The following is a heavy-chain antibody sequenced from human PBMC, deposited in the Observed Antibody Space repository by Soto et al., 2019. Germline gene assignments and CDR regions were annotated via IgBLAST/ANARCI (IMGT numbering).Heavy chain of an antibody. D-gene: IGHD6-19*01. J-gene: IGHJ4*02. CDR2: IYYSGST. CDR1: GGSISSYY. CDR3: ARGPHFYSSGWYGCPLYY. V-gene: IGHV4-59*12. Sequence: SETLSLTCTVSGGSISSYYWSWFRQPPGKGLEWFGYIYYSGSTNYNPSLKSRVTISVDTSKNQFCLKLSSVTAADTAVYYCARGPHFYSSGWYGCPLYYWGQGTLVTVSS.